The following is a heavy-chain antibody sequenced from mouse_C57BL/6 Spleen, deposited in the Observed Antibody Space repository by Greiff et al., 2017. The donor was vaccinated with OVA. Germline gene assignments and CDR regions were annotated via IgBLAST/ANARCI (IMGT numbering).Heavy chain of an antibody. CDR3: ARGPTVVAYYYAMDY. CDR2: INPSNGGT. Sequence: VQLQQPGTELVKPGASVKLSCKASGYTFTSYWMHWVKQRPGQGLEWIGNINPSNGGTNYNEKFKSKATLTVDKSSSTAYMQLSSLTSEDSAVYYCARGPTVVAYYYAMDYWGQGTSVTVSS. CDR1: GYTFTSYW. J-gene: IGHJ4*01. V-gene: IGHV1-53*01. D-gene: IGHD1-1*01.